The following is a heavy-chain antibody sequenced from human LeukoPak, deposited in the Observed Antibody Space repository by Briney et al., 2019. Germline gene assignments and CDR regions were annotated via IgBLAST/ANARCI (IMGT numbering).Heavy chain of an antibody. CDR2: INHSGST. CDR3: ARLAVAGHITGIDY. CDR1: GGSFSGYY. V-gene: IGHV4-34*01. D-gene: IGHD6-19*01. J-gene: IGHJ4*02. Sequence: NSSETLSLTCAVYGGSFSGYYWSWIRQPPGKGLEWIGEINHSGSTNYNPSLKSRVTISVDTSKNQFSLKLSSVTAADTAVYYCARLAVAGHITGIDYWGQGTLATVSS.